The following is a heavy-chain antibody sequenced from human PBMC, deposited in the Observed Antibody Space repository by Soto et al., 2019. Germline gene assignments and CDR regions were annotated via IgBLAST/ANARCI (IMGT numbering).Heavy chain of an antibody. J-gene: IGHJ4*02. Sequence: QVQLQESGPGLVKPSETLSLTCTVSGSSISPFYWSWIRQPPGKGLEWSGYIYYTASTKYNPSLKRRVILSLGTSRNHLALKLGSVTGADAAVYYCTRVGGYYGDYPNFDYWGPGTLVAVSS. CDR3: TRVGGYYGDYPNFDY. CDR2: IYYTAST. CDR1: GSSISPFY. V-gene: IGHV4-59*01. D-gene: IGHD4-17*01.